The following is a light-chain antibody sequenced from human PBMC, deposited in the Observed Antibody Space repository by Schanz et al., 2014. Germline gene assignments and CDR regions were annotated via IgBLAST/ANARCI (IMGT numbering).Light chain of an antibody. CDR1: SSDIGRYNY. Sequence: QSALTQPPSASGSPGQSVTISCTGTSSDIGRYNYVSWYQHHPGKAPKLLIYDVTKRPSGVPDRFSGSKSGNTASLTISGLQAEDEADYYCQSYDNSLNWVFGGGTKLTVL. J-gene: IGLJ3*02. CDR2: DVT. CDR3: QSYDNSLNWV. V-gene: IGLV2-8*01.